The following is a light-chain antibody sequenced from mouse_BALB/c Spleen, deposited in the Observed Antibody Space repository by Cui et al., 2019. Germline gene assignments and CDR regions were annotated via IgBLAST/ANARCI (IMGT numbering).Light chain of an antibody. J-gene: IGKJ5*01. CDR2: APF. CDR3: QQWSSNPPMLT. CDR1: SSINY. Sequence: QIVLSQSPAILSASPGARVTMTCMAHSSINYIHWYQQKPGCSPKPWIYAPFNLASGVPARCSGSGSGTSYSLTISSVEAEDAATYYCQQWSSNPPMLTFGAGTKLELK. V-gene: IGKV4-72*01.